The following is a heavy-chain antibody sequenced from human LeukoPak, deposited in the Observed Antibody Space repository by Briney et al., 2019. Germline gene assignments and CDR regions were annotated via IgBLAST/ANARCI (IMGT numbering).Heavy chain of an antibody. CDR2: ISYDGSNK. CDR3: AKDSVLESSDYDSSGYWTNWFDP. V-gene: IGHV3-30*16. D-gene: IGHD3-22*01. CDR1: GFTFSSYA. Sequence: GGSLRLSCAASGFTFSSYAMHWVRQAPGKGLEWVAVISYDGSNKYYADSVKGRFTISRDNSKNTLYLQMNSLRAEDTAVYYCAKDSVLESSDYDSSGYWTNWFDPWGQGTLVTVSS. J-gene: IGHJ5*02.